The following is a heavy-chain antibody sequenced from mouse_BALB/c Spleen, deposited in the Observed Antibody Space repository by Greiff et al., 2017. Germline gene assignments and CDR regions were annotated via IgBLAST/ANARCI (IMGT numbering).Heavy chain of an antibody. CDR2: ISNGGGST. V-gene: IGHV5-12-2*01. D-gene: IGHD1-2*01. CDR3: ARITTATGFDY. CDR1: GFTFSSYT. Sequence: EVQGVESGGGLVQPGGSLKLSCAASGFTFSSYTMSWVRQTPEKRLEWVAYISNGGGSTYYPDTVKGRFTISRDNAKNTLYLQMSSLKSEDTAMYYCARITTATGFDYWGQGTTLTVSS. J-gene: IGHJ2*01.